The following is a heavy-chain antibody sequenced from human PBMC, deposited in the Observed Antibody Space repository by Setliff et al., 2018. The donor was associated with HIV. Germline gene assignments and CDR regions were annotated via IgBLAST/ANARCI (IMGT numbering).Heavy chain of an antibody. CDR2: VNTHTESP. V-gene: IGHV7-4-1*02. J-gene: IGHJ5*02. Sequence: ASVKVSCKASGYSFINYAMNWVRQAPGQGLEWMGWVNTHTESPTYAQAFTGRFVFSVDTSVTTAYLEISSLKAEDTAVYYCATALYGDYGGDLNWLDPWGQGTLVTVSS. CDR3: ATALYGDYGGDLNWLDP. CDR1: GYSFINYA. D-gene: IGHD4-17*01.